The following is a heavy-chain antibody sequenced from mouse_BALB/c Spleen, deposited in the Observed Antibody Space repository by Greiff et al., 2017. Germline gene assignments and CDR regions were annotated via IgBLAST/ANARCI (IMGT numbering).Heavy chain of an antibody. CDR3: ARHGYYDYDGFAY. D-gene: IGHD2-4*01. CDR1: GFTFSSYG. V-gene: IGHV5-6*01. CDR2: ISSGGSYT. J-gene: IGHJ3*01. Sequence: EVHLVESGGDLVKPGGSLKLSCAASGFTFSSYGMSWVRQTPDKRLEWVATISSGGSYTYYPDSVKGRFTISRDNAKNTLYLQMSSLKSEDTAMYYCARHGYYDYDGFAYWGQGTLVTVSA.